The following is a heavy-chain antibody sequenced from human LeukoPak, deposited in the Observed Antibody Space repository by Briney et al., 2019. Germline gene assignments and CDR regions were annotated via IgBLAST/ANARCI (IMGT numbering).Heavy chain of an antibody. CDR3: VSFYETY. CDR1: GFTFSNHA. Sequence: GGSLRLSCATSGFTFSNHAMHWVRQATGKGLEWVSAIGIAGDTFYPGSVKGRFTISRENAKNSLSLQINSLKAEDTAVYYCVSFYETYWGRGTLVTVSS. CDR2: IGIAGDT. D-gene: IGHD2-2*01. V-gene: IGHV3-13*01. J-gene: IGHJ4*02.